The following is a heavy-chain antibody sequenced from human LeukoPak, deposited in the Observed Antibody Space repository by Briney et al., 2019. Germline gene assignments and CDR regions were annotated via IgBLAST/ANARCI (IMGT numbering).Heavy chain of an antibody. J-gene: IGHJ4*02. D-gene: IGHD3-9*01. CDR1: GGSIGTYY. CDR2: VFYTGKA. V-gene: IGHV4-59*01. Sequence: PSETLSLTSTVSGGSIGTYYWSWIRQPAGKELEWIGFVFYTGKANYNPSLKSRVTMSVDTSKNQFALSLSAVTAADTAVYYCARVFPTARLSYDVLTTYPPGYLDLCGQGTLVTVSS. CDR3: ARVFPTARLSYDVLTTYPPGYLDL.